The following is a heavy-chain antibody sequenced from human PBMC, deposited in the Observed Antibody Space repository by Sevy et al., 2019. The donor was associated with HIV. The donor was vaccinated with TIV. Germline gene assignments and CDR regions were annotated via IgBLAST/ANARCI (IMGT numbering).Heavy chain of an antibody. D-gene: IGHD3-22*01. J-gene: IGHJ6*02. Sequence: SETLSLTCAVYGGSFSGYYWSWIRQPPGKGLEWIGEINHSGSTNYNPSLKSRVTISVDTSKNQFSLKLSSVTAADTAVYYCARVGTTMKARYGMDVWGQGTTVTVSS. V-gene: IGHV4-34*01. CDR2: INHSGST. CDR1: GGSFSGYY. CDR3: ARVGTTMKARYGMDV.